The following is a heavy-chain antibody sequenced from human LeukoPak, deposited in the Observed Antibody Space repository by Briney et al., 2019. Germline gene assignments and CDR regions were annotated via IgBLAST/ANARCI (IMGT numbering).Heavy chain of an antibody. CDR1: GFTFSSYA. CDR2: ISGSGGST. D-gene: IGHD1-26*01. J-gene: IGHJ4*02. Sequence: PGGSLRLSCAASGFTFSSYAMSWVRQAPGKGLEGVTAISGSGGSTYYADSVKGRFTIPRDNSKNTLYLQMNSLRAEDTAVYYCAKDLRSGSYYYFDYWGQGTLVTVS. V-gene: IGHV3-23*01. CDR3: AKDLRSGSYYYFDY.